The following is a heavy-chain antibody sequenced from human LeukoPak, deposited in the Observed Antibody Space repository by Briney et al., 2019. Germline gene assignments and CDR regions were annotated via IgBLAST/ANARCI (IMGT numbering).Heavy chain of an antibody. CDR3: ARRLEYTSSWAPFDY. CDR1: AFILTTFW. CDR2: TNQDVSKI. J-gene: IGHJ4*02. Sequence: GGSLRLSCAASAFILTTFWMSWVRQAPGGGLEWVANTNQDVSKINYAAYVKGRFTISRDNAKNSLYLQMSSLRAEDTAIYSCARRLEYTSSWAPFDYWGRGTLVTVSS. D-gene: IGHD6-13*01. V-gene: IGHV3-7*01.